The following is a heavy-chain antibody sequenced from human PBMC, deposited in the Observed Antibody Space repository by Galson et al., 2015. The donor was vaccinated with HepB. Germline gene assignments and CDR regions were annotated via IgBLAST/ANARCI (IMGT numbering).Heavy chain of an antibody. CDR1: GFTVSSNY. CDR2: IYSGGST. V-gene: IGHV3-53*01. CDR3: ASPFHGQPWYFDL. Sequence: SLRLSCAASGFTVSSNYMSWVRQAPGKGLEWVSVIYSGGSTYYADSVKGRFTISRDNSKNTLYLQMNSLRAEDTAVYYCASPFHGQPWYFDLWGRGTLVTVSS. J-gene: IGHJ2*01. D-gene: IGHD5-18*01.